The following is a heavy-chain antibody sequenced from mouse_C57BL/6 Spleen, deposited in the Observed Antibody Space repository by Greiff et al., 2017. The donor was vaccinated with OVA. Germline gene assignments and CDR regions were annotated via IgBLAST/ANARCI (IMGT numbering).Heavy chain of an antibody. Sequence: EVHLVESGGGLVQPGGSLKLSCAASGFTFSDYYMYWVRQTPEKRLEWVAYISNGGGSTYYPDTVKGRFTISRDNAKNTLYLQMSRLKSEDTAMYYCARLGGNHAMDYWGQGTSVTVSS. D-gene: IGHD2-1*01. V-gene: IGHV5-12*01. J-gene: IGHJ4*01. CDR3: ARLGGNHAMDY. CDR2: ISNGGGST. CDR1: GFTFSDYY.